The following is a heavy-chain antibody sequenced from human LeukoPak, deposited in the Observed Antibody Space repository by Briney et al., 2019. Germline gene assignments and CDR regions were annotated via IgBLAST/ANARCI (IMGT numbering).Heavy chain of an antibody. Sequence: SETLSLTCSVSGGSITGYYWSWIRQPAGKGLEWIGRIYTSGSTNYNPSLKSRVTMSFDTSKNQFSLKLSSVTAADTAVYYCARGCSGGSCKGIYWGQGTLVTVSS. V-gene: IGHV4-4*07. CDR2: IYTSGST. CDR3: ARGCSGGSCKGIY. D-gene: IGHD2-15*01. J-gene: IGHJ4*02. CDR1: GGSITGYY.